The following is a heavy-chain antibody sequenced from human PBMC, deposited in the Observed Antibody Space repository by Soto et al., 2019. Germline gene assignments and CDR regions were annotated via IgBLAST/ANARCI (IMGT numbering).Heavy chain of an antibody. D-gene: IGHD3-10*01. CDR2: VSAYNGNT. CDR3: TRGAGQGSGSYD. CDR1: GYIFTSYG. V-gene: IGHV1-18*01. Sequence: QVQLVQSGAEVKKPGSSVKVSCKASGYIFTSYGITWVRQAPGQGLEWMGWVSAYNGNTQYAQKLQGRVTMSTDTSTSTAYMELRSLRSDDTAVYYCTRGAGQGSGSYDWGQGTRVTVSS. J-gene: IGHJ4*02.